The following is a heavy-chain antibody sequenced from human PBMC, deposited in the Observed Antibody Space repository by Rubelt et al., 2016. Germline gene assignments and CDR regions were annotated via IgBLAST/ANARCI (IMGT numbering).Heavy chain of an antibody. V-gene: IGHV1-18*01. J-gene: IGHJ5*02. CDR2: VSIYSGNT. Sequence: VSIYSGNTKYADKFQGRVTMTTEISTSTAYMELRSLRSDDTAVYYCARDQSVPVAKNWFDPWGQGTLVTVSS. CDR3: ARDQSVPVAKNWFDP. D-gene: IGHD2-15*01.